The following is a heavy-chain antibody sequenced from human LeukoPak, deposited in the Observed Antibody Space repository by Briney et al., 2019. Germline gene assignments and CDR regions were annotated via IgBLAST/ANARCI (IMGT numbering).Heavy chain of an antibody. J-gene: IGHJ6*03. Sequence: PGGSLRLSCAASGFTFSSYRMSWVRQAPGKGLEWVANIEQDGSEKYYVDSGEGRFTISRDNAKNSLYLQMNSLRAEDTAVYYCARDRYSSSNYYYYYMDVCGKGTTVTVSS. CDR3: ARDRYSSSNYYYYYMDV. V-gene: IGHV3-7*01. CDR1: GFTFSSYR. CDR2: IEQDGSEK. D-gene: IGHD6-13*01.